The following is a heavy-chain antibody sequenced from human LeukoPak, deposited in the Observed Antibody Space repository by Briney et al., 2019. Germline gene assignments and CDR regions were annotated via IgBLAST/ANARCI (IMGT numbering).Heavy chain of an antibody. CDR3: ASLKDSSGWYFDY. CDR2: IDPSDSYT. V-gene: IGHV5-10-1*01. CDR1: GYSFTGYW. J-gene: IGHJ4*02. Sequence: GESLKISCKGSGYSFTGYWISWVRQMPGKGLEWMGRIDPSDSYTNYSPSFQGHVTISTDKSISTAYLQWSSLKASDTAMYYCASLKDSSGWYFDYWGPGILVTVSS. D-gene: IGHD6-25*01.